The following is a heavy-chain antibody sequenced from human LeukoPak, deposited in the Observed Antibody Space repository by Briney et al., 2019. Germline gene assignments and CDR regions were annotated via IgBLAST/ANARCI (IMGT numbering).Heavy chain of an antibody. D-gene: IGHD5-18*01. CDR3: ANINSDPYYYYYMDV. CDR1: GFTFRSYA. J-gene: IGHJ6*03. V-gene: IGHV3-23*01. CDR2: ISGSGGST. Sequence: GGSLRLSCAASGFTFRSYAMSWVRQAPGKGLEWVSAISGSGGSTYYADSVKGRFTISRDNSKNTLYQQMNSLRAEDTAVYYCANINSDPYYYYYMDVWGKGTTVTVSS.